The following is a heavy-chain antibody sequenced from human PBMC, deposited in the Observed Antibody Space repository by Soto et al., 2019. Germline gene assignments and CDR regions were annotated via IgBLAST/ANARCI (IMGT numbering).Heavy chain of an antibody. CDR1: GYIFTNYW. CDR2: IHPGDSDT. D-gene: IGHD1-1*01. J-gene: IGHJ4*02. CDR3: ASLSRLEPRSAFDY. Sequence: GESLKISCKGSGYIFTNYWIGWVRQMPGKGLEWMGIIHPGDSDTKYSPSFQGQVTISADKSINTAYLQWSSLKASDTAMYYCASLSRLEPRSAFDYWGQGTLVTVSS. V-gene: IGHV5-51*01.